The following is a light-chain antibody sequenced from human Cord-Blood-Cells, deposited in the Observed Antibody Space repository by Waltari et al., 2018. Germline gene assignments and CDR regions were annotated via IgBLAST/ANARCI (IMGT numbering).Light chain of an antibody. J-gene: IGKJ3*01. CDR3: QQYYSTPFT. Sequence: DIHMTQSPSSRSASVGDRVTITCRSSQSISNYLNWYQQKPGKAPKLLIYSASSLQSGVPARFSGSGSGTDFTLTISSLQAEDVATYYCQQYYSTPFTFGHGTKLDIK. CDR2: SAS. CDR1: QSISNY. V-gene: IGKV1-39*01.